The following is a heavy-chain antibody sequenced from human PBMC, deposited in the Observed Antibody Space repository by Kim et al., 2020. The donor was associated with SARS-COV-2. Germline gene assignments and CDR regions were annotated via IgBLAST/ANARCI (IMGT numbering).Heavy chain of an antibody. CDR3: AKDWALWFGDISGLYFDY. CDR2: ISYDGSNK. V-gene: IGHV3-30*18. Sequence: GGSLRLSCAASGFTFSSYGMHWVRQAPGKGLEWVAVISYDGSNKYYADSVKGRFTISRDNSKNTLYLQMNSLRAEDTAVYYCAKDWALWFGDISGLYFDYWGQGTLVTVSS. D-gene: IGHD3-10*01. CDR1: GFTFSSYG. J-gene: IGHJ4*02.